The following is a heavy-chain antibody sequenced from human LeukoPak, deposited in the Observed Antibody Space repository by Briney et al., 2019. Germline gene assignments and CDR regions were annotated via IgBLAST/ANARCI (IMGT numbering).Heavy chain of an antibody. CDR2: INPNSGGT. CDR1: GYTFTGYY. V-gene: IGHV1-2*06. Sequence: GASVKVSCKASGYTFTGYYMHWVRQAPGQGLEWMGRINPNSGGTNYAQKFQGRVTMTRDTSISTAYMELSRLRSDDTAVYHCASSLCGWYCFDYWGQGTLVTVSS. D-gene: IGHD6-19*01. J-gene: IGHJ4*02. CDR3: ASSLCGWYCFDY.